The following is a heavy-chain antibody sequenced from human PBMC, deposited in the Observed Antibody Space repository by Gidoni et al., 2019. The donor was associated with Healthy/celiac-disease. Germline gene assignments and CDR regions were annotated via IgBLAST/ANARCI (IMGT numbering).Heavy chain of an antibody. V-gene: IGHV4-61*02. Sequence: QVQLQESGPGLVKPSQTLSLTCTVSGGSISSGSYYWSWIRQPAGKGLEWIGRIYTSGSTNYNPALKSRVTISVDTSKNQFSLKLSSVTAADTAVYYCAGEVGAKGANWFDPWGQGTLVTVSS. CDR1: GGSISSGSYY. CDR2: IYTSGST. J-gene: IGHJ5*02. D-gene: IGHD1-26*01. CDR3: AGEVGAKGANWFDP.